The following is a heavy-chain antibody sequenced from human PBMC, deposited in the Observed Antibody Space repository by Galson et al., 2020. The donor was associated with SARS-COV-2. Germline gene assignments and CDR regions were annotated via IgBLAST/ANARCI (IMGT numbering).Heavy chain of an antibody. J-gene: IGHJ2*01. Sequence: SETLSLTCTVSGGSISSDDYYWNWIRQPPGKGLEWMGYIFFSGRTYYNPSLKGRVIKSIDTSKNQFSLKLNSVTAADTAVYYCAREEVSEWDFDLWGRGTLVTVSS. CDR3: AREEVSEWDFDL. CDR1: GGSISSDDYY. D-gene: IGHD2-8*01. CDR2: IFFSGRT. V-gene: IGHV4-30-4*08.